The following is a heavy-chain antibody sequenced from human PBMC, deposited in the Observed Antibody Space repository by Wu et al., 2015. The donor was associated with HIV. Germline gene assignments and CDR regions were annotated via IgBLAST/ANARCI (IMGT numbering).Heavy chain of an antibody. CDR2: INPSGDIT. D-gene: IGHD3-22*01. V-gene: IGHV1-46*01. CDR3: ARGSYYEGGFDY. Sequence: QVQLVQSGTEVKKPGASVKVSCKASGNTFTTYYMHWVRQAPGQGLEWMGIINPSGDITNYAQKLQGRVTMTTDTSTSTAYMELRSLRSDDTAVYYCARGSYYEGGFDYWGQGTLVTVSS. J-gene: IGHJ4*02. CDR1: GNTFTTYY.